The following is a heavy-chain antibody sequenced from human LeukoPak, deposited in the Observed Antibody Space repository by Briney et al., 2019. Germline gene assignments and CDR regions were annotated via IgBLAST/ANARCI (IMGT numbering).Heavy chain of an antibody. CDR2: IYYSGST. D-gene: IGHD6-19*01. V-gene: IGHV4-59*01. CDR3: ARGVAGTGIDY. Sequence: PSETLSLTCTVSGGSIINYYWSWIRQPPGKGLEWIGYIYYSGSTNYNPSLKSRVTISVDTSKNQFSLKLSSVTAADTAVYYCARGVAGTGIDYWGQGTLVTVSS. CDR1: GGSIINYY. J-gene: IGHJ4*02.